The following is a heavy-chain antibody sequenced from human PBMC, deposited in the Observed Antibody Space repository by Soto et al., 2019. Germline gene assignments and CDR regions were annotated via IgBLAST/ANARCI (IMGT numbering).Heavy chain of an antibody. CDR2: INTYGSST. CDR1: GFYFSGYW. V-gene: IGHV3-74*01. J-gene: IGHJ4*02. CDR3: VRAAARGDS. Sequence: GSLRLSCAASGFYFSGYWMHWVRQVPGKGLVWVSLINTYGSSTLYADSVKVRFTISRDNNKNTLYLQMSSLRAEDMAVYYCVRAAARGDSWGQGTLVTVSS. D-gene: IGHD3-10*01.